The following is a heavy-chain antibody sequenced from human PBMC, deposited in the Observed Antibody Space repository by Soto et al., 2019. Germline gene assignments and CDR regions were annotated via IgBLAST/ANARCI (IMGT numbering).Heavy chain of an antibody. CDR3: AKGVRSYYYYGMDV. J-gene: IGHJ6*02. Sequence: RRLSCAASRFTFSSYAMTWVRQAPGKGLEWVSGISGSGGSTYYADSVKGRFTISRDNSKNTMYLQMNSLRAEDTAVYYCAKGVRSYYYYGMDVWGQGTTVTVSS. V-gene: IGHV3-23*01. CDR2: ISGSGGST. D-gene: IGHD3-22*01. CDR1: RFTFSSYA.